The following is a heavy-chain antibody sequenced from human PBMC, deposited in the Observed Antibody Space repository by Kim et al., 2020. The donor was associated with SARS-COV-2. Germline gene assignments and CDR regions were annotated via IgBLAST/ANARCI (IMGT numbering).Heavy chain of an antibody. CDR3: ASSVSSYDAFDI. V-gene: IGHV4-59*01. Sequence: NYTPSLKSRVTISVDTSKNQFSLKLSSVTAADTAVYYCASSVSSYDAFDIWGQGTMVTVSS. J-gene: IGHJ3*02.